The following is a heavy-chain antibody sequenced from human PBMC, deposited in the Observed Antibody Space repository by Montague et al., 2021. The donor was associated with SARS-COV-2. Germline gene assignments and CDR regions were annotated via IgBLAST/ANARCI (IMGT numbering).Heavy chain of an antibody. V-gene: IGHV4-4*02. CDR1: GGSISSSNW. CDR2: IYHSGST. Sequence: SETLSLTCAVSGGSISSSNWWSWVRQPPGKGLEWIGEIYHSGSTNYNPSLKSRVTISVDKSKNQFSQKMSSVTAADTAVYYCARDSSGWSRFDYWGQGTLITVSS. J-gene: IGHJ4*02. D-gene: IGHD6-19*01. CDR3: ARDSSGWSRFDY.